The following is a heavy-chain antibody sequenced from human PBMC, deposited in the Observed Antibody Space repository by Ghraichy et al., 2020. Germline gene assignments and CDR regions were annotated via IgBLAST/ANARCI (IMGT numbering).Heavy chain of an antibody. CDR3: ARRGAWGSPSGFDY. V-gene: IGHV3-64*01. D-gene: IGHD7-27*01. Sequence: GGSLRLSCAASGFTFSSYAMHWVRQAPGKGLEYVSAISSNGGSTYYANSVKGRFTISRDNSKNTLYLQMGSLRAEDMAVYYCARRGAWGSPSGFDYWGQGTLVTVSS. CDR1: GFTFSSYA. CDR2: ISSNGGST. J-gene: IGHJ4*02.